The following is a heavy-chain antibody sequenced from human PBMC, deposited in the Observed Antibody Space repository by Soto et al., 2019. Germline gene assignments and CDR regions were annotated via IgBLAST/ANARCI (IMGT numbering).Heavy chain of an antibody. V-gene: IGHV4-31*03. CDR2: IYYSGST. Sequence: PSETLSLTCTVSGGSISSGGYYWSWIRQHPGKGLEWIGYIYYSGSTYYNPSLKSRVTISVDTSKNQFSLKLSSVTAADTAVYYCARDRGMTTVTGLDYWGQGTLVTVSS. CDR1: GGSISSGGYY. D-gene: IGHD4-4*01. CDR3: ARDRGMTTVTGLDY. J-gene: IGHJ4*02.